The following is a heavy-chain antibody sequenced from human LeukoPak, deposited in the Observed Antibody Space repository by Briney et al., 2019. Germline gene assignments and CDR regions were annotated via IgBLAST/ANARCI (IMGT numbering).Heavy chain of an antibody. CDR3: AKDLLRWPFDY. Sequence: GGSLRLSCAASGFTFRTNAMSWVRQAPGKGLEWVSGIGGDSRAHYADSVEGRFTISRDTSKNTLYLQMNNLRAEDTAVYYCAKDLLRWPFDYGGQGTLFTASS. CDR1: GFTFRTNA. V-gene: IGHV3-23*01. D-gene: IGHD4-23*01. J-gene: IGHJ4*02. CDR2: IGGDSRA.